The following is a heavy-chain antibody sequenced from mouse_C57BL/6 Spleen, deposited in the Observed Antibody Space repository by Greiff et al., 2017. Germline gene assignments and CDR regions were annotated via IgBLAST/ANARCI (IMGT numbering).Heavy chain of an antibody. V-gene: IGHV1-55*01. CDR1: GYTFNSYW. CDR3: ARESMVTTDYSAMDY. J-gene: IGHJ4*01. Sequence: VQLQQPGAELVKPGASVKMSCKASGYTFNSYWITWVKQRPGQGLEWIGGIYPGSGSTNYNEKFKSKATLTVDKSSSAAYMQLSCLTSEGSAVYYCARESMVTTDYSAMDYWGQGPSVTVSS. CDR2: IYPGSGST. D-gene: IGHD2-2*01.